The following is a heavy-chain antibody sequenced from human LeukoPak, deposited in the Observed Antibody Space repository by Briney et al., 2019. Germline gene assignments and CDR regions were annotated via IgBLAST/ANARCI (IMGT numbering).Heavy chain of an antibody. CDR2: IIPIFGTA. CDR3: ASNLLAGYLKGNYFDY. D-gene: IGHD3-9*01. Sequence: SVKVSCKASGGTFSSYAISWVRQAPGQGLEWMGGIIPIFGTANYAQKFQGGVTITADKSTSTAYMELSSLRSEDTAVYYCASNLLAGYLKGNYFDYWGQGTLVTVSS. V-gene: IGHV1-69*06. J-gene: IGHJ4*02. CDR1: GGTFSSYA.